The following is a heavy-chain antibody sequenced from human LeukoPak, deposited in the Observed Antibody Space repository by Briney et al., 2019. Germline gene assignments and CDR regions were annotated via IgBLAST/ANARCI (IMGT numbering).Heavy chain of an antibody. J-gene: IGHJ6*02. D-gene: IGHD3-10*01. Sequence: PGGSLRLSCAASGFTFSSFAMHWVRQAPGKGLEWVAKINQGGSEKDYVDSVKGRFTISRDNAKSPVFLQMDNLRVEDTAVYFCARDYFGSGRHYYGLDVWGQGTTVIVSS. CDR2: INQGGSEK. V-gene: IGHV3-7*01. CDR3: ARDYFGSGRHYYGLDV. CDR1: GFTFSSFA.